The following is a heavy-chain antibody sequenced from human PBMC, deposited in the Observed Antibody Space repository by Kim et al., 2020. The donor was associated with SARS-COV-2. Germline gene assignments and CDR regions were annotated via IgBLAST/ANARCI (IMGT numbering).Heavy chain of an antibody. D-gene: IGHD2-2*01. Sequence: ASVKVSCKASGYTFTSYGISWVRQAPGQGLEWMGWISAYNGNTNYAQKLQGRVTMTTDTSTSTAYMELRSLRSDDTAVYYCARVVGLVVPAARAGWFDPWGQGTLVTVSS. CDR2: ISAYNGNT. CDR1: GYTFTSYG. J-gene: IGHJ5*02. CDR3: ARVVGLVVPAARAGWFDP. V-gene: IGHV1-18*01.